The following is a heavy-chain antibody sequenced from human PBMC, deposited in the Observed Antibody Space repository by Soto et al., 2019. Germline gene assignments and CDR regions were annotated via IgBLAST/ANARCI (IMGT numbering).Heavy chain of an antibody. Sequence: SGPTLVNPTQTLTLTCTFSGFSLNTRGVGVGWIRQPPGKALEWLAVIYWDDDRRYSPSLNSRLTITKDTSRNQVVLTMTNMDPVDTATYYCAHIMITYGGVIGLDAFDNWGQGTMVNVSS. J-gene: IGHJ3*02. D-gene: IGHD3-16*02. CDR2: IYWDDDR. CDR1: GFSLNTRGVG. CDR3: AHIMITYGGVIGLDAFDN. V-gene: IGHV2-5*02.